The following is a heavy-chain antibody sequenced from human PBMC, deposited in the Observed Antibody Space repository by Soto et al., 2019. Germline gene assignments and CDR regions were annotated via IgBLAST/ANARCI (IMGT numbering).Heavy chain of an antibody. V-gene: IGHV4-59*01. CDR1: GGSISSYC. D-gene: IGHD6-19*01. CDR2: IYYSGST. CDR3: ARRIKRWLRSDAFDI. J-gene: IGHJ3*02. Sequence: SETLSLTCTVSGGSISSYCWSWIRQPPGKGLEWIGYIYYSGSTNYNPSLKSRVTISIDTSKNQFSLKLSSVTAADTAVYYCARRIKRWLRSDAFDIWGQGTMVAVSS.